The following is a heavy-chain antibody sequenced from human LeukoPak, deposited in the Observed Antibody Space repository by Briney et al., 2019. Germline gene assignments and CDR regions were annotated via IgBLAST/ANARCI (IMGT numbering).Heavy chain of an antibody. CDR3: AKGHTNYESGGYYYFDY. D-gene: IGHD3-22*01. CDR1: GFTFTTYA. CDR2: ISGSGGST. J-gene: IGHJ4*02. Sequence: GGSLRLSCAASGFTFTTYAMSWVRQAPGKGLEWVSAISGSGGSTDYADSVKGRVTISRDNSKNTLYLQMNSPRAEDTAIYYCAKGHTNYESGGYYYFDYWGQGTLVTVSS. V-gene: IGHV3-23*01.